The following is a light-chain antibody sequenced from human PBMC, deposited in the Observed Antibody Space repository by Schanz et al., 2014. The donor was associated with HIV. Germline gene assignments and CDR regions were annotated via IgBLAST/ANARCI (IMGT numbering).Light chain of an antibody. J-gene: IGLJ3*02. CDR3: ETWDVSLATGV. V-gene: IGLV1-51*01. CDR2: DNY. Sequence: QSVLTQPPSVSAAPGQKVTISCSGSTSNIANNFVSWYQQLPGTAPKLLIYDNYKRPSEIPDRFSGSKSGTSATLGITGLQTGDEADYYCETWDVSLATGVFGGGTKLTVL. CDR1: TSNIANNF.